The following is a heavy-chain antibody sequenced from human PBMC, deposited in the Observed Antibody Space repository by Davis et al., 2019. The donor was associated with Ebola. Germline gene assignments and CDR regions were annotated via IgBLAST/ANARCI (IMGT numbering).Heavy chain of an antibody. D-gene: IGHD5/OR15-5a*01. CDR3: AVSSSGTFVY. CDR1: GFTFSSYG. CDR2: IWYDGSNK. Sequence: GESLKISCAASGFTFSSYGMHWVRQAPGKGLEWVAVIWYDGSNKYYADSVKGRFTISRDNSKNALYLQMNSLRAEDTAVYYCAVSSSGTFVYWGQGTLVTVSS. J-gene: IGHJ4*02. V-gene: IGHV3-33*01.